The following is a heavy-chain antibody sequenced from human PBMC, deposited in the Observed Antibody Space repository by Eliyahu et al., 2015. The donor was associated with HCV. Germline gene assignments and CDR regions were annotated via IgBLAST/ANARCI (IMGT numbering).Heavy chain of an antibody. CDR1: GFXFXSHW. J-gene: IGHJ4*02. CDR3: ASGGGEFSASLGIFDY. Sequence: EVQLVESGGGLVQPGGSLRLSXAASGFXFXSHWMHWVRQAPGKGLVWVSRINSDVSTASYADSVKGRFTISRDNAKNXLYLQLNXLRAEDTAVYYCASGGGEFSASLGIFDYWGQGTLVTVSS. V-gene: IGHV3-74*01. D-gene: IGHD3-16*01. CDR2: INSDVSTA.